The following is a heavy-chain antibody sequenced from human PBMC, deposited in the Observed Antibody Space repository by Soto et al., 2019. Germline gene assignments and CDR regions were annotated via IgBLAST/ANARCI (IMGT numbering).Heavy chain of an antibody. D-gene: IGHD1-26*01. Sequence: QVHLQESGPGLVKPSETLSLTCTVSGVSIRSYYWSWIRQPPGKGLEWIGYIYYSGITNYNPSLKSRVTMSVDTSKNQFSLKLSSVTAADTAVYYCARGGAQISSLTTFDYWGREPWSPSPQ. J-gene: IGHJ4*02. CDR3: ARGGAQISSLTTFDY. V-gene: IGHV4-59*01. CDR1: GVSIRSYY. CDR2: IYYSGIT.